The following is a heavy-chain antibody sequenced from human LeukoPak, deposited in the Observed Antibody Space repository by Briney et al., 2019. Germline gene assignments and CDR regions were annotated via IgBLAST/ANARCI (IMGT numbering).Heavy chain of an antibody. CDR2: IIPIFGTA. CDR1: GGTFSSYA. D-gene: IGHD3-22*01. J-gene: IGHJ6*03. Sequence: GASVKVSCKAPGGTFSSYAISWVRQAPGQGLEWMGGIIPIFGTANYAQKFQGRVTITADKSTSTAYMELSSLRSEDTAVYYCATCSSGYYRLYYCYYMDVWGKGTTVTVSS. CDR3: ATCSSGYYRLYYCYYMDV. V-gene: IGHV1-69*06.